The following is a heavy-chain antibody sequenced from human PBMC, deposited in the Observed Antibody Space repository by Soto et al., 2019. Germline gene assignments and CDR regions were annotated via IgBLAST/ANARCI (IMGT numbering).Heavy chain of an antibody. Sequence: LSLTCTVSGGSISIGGYYWSWIRQHPGKGLEWIGYIYYGGSTYYNPSLKSRATISGDTSKNQFSLKLSSVTAADTAVYYCXRGGYYYENSGQNAYDYWGPGILVTVSS. V-gene: IGHV4-31*03. D-gene: IGHD3-22*01. J-gene: IGHJ4*01. CDR1: GGSISIGGYY. CDR2: IYYGGST. CDR3: XRGGYYYENSGQNAYDY.